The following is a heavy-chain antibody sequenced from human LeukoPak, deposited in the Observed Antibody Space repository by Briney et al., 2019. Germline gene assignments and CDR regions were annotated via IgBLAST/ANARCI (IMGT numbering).Heavy chain of an antibody. CDR1: GYSFADSW. J-gene: IGHJ5*01. Sequence: GESLKISCKGSGYSFADSWVAWVRQMPGKGLEWMAIIYPGDSDTRYSLSFQGQVTISADKSISTAYLQWSSLKASDTAMYYCARHGQYYAIFGPGDSWGQGTLVTVSS. CDR2: IYPGDSDT. V-gene: IGHV5-51*01. CDR3: ARHGQYYAIFGPGDS. D-gene: IGHD3-3*01.